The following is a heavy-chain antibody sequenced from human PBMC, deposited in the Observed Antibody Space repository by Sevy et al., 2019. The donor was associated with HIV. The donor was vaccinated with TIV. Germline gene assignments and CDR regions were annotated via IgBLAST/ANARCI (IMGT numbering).Heavy chain of an antibody. CDR1: GGSISDSSYY. J-gene: IGHJ3*02. V-gene: IGHV4-39*01. CDR3: ARRGPAAARLDAFDT. CDR2: IYYSGTT. Sequence: SETLSLTCTVSGGSISDSSYYWGWIRQPPGRGLEWIGKIYYSGTTYYNPSLQSRVTISLDTSKNLFSRKLSSVTAADTAVYYCARRGPAAARLDAFDTWGQGTLVTVSS. D-gene: IGHD6-25*01.